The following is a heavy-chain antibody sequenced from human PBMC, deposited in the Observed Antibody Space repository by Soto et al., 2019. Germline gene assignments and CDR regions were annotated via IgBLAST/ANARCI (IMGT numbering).Heavy chain of an antibody. Sequence: QVQLQESGPGLVKPSETLSLTCTVSGGSISSYYWSWIRQPPGKGLEWIGYIYYSGSTNYNPSLKSRVTISVDTSKNQFSLKLSSVTAADTAVYYCARGRYYGDSYYFQHWGQGTLVTVSS. CDR3: ARGRYYGDSYYFQH. V-gene: IGHV4-59*01. CDR2: IYYSGST. J-gene: IGHJ1*01. CDR1: GGSISSYY. D-gene: IGHD4-17*01.